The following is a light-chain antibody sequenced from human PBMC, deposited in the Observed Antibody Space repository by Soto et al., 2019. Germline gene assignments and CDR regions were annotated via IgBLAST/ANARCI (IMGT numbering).Light chain of an antibody. CDR1: SSDVGGYNY. CDR2: EVT. V-gene: IGLV2-14*01. J-gene: IGLJ2*01. Sequence: QSALTQPPSASGSPGQSVAISCTGTSSDVGGYNYVSWYQQHPGEVPKLLIYEVTYRPSGVSARFSGSKSGSTASLTISGLQAEDEADYYCSSYSTTSTPHVLFGGGTKLTVL. CDR3: SSYSTTSTPHVL.